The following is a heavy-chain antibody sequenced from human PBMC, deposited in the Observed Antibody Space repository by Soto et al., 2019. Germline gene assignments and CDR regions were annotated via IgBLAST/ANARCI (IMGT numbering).Heavy chain of an antibody. CDR1: GGSISSGGYY. Sequence: SETLSLTCTVSGGSISSGGYYWSWIRQHPGKGLEWIGYIYYSGSTYYNPSLKSRVTISVDTSKNQFSLKLSSVTAADTAVYYCARDEAVGWVPPTRLTTRTFYYGQDLWGQGPRSTVSS. V-gene: IGHV4-31*03. J-gene: IGHJ6*02. D-gene: IGHD1-1*01. CDR2: IYYSGST. CDR3: ARDEAVGWVPPTRLTTRTFYYGQDL.